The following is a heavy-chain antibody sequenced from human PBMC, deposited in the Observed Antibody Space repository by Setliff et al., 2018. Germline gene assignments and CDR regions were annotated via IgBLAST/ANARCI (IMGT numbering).Heavy chain of an antibody. CDR1: GATFSSHG. CDR3: VREGVDSRSSTDYRYYMDV. V-gene: IGHV1-69*05. Sequence: WASVKVSCKASGATFSSHGISWVRQAPGQGLEWMGGTIPMFGTTEYAQKFQGRLTIITDESTNTAFMQLSSLRSDDTAVYYCVREGVDSRSSTDYRYYMDVWGKGTTVTVSS. CDR2: TIPMFGTT. D-gene: IGHD3-22*01. J-gene: IGHJ6*03.